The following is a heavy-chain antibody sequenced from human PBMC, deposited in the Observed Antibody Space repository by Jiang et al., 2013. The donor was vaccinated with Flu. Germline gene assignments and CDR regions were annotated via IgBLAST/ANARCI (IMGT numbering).Heavy chain of an antibody. CDR3: ARGWGRRITMVRGVNSPNSFDY. D-gene: IGHD3-10*01. CDR2: IYYSGST. Sequence: GLVKPSETPSLTCTVSGGSISSSSYYWGWIRQPPGKGLEWIGSIYYSGSTYYNPSLKSRVTISVDTSKNQFSLKLSSVTAADTAVYYCARGWGRRITMVRGVNSPNSFDYWGQGTLVTVSS. V-gene: IGHV4-39*01. J-gene: IGHJ4*02. CDR1: GGSISSSSYY.